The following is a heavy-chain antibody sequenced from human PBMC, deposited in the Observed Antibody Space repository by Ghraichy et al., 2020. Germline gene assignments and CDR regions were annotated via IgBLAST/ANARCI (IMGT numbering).Heavy chain of an antibody. J-gene: IGHJ4*02. Sequence: GGSLRLSCAASGFTFSSYWMHWVRQGPGKGLVLVSRINSDGSDTSYADSVGGRFTISRDNAKNTLYLQMNSLGAEDTAVYYCARSRDVYNYYFDHWGQGTLVTVSS. CDR1: GFTFSSYW. CDR3: ARSRDVYNYYFDH. V-gene: IGHV3-74*01. D-gene: IGHD5-24*01. CDR2: INSDGSDT.